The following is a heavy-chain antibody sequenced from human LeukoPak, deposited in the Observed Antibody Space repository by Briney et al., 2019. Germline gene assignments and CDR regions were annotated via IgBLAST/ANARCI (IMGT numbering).Heavy chain of an antibody. CDR1: GFTFSSYW. D-gene: IGHD1-26*01. CDR2: INTDGSST. Sequence: GGSLRLSCAASGFTFSSYWMHWVRQAPGKGLVWVSRINTDGSSTSYADSVKGRFTISRDNAKNTLYLQMNSLRAEDTAVYYCARELAIVVGATNDAFDIWGQGTMVTVSS. J-gene: IGHJ3*02. V-gene: IGHV3-74*01. CDR3: ARELAIVVGATNDAFDI.